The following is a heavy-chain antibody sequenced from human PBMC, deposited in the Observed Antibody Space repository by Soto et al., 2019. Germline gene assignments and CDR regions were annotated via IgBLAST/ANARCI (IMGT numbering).Heavy chain of an antibody. CDR2: IYHSGSI. CDR3: ARVPSP. CDR1: GGSISSGGFS. Sequence: PSETLSLTCAVSGGSISSGGFSWSWIRQPPGKGLEWIGYIYHSGSIYYNPSLKSRVTISVDRSKNQFSLKLSSVTAADTAVYYCARVPSPWGQGTLVTVPS. J-gene: IGHJ5*02. V-gene: IGHV4-30-2*01.